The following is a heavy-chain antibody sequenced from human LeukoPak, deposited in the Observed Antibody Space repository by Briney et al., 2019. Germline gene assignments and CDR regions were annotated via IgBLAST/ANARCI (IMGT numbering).Heavy chain of an antibody. V-gene: IGHV3-74*01. D-gene: IGHD6-13*01. CDR3: AREEHRLAEAGTSAFDL. CDR2: INRDGGLT. CDR1: GFTLSENW. Sequence: GGSVRLSCVASGFTLSENWMHWVRQAPGKGLAWFSHINRDGGLTNYADSVKGRFTISRDNARNTVYLQMSSLRVEDTAIYFCAREEHRLAEAGTSAFDLGGQGTLVTVSP. J-gene: IGHJ3*01.